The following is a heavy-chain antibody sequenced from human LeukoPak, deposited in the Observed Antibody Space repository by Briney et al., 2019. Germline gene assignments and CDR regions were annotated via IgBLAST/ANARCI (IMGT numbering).Heavy chain of an antibody. CDR3: VRAYYGDYYPQTTYYFDY. J-gene: IGHJ4*02. CDR1: GGSISSYY. V-gene: IGHV4-59*01. Sequence: SETLSLTCTVSGGSISSYYWSWIRQPPGKGLEWIGYIYYSGSTNYNPSLKSRVTISVDTSKNQFSLNLTSVTAADTAVYYCVRAYYGDYYPQTTYYFDYWGQGTLVTVSS. D-gene: IGHD4-17*01. CDR2: IYYSGST.